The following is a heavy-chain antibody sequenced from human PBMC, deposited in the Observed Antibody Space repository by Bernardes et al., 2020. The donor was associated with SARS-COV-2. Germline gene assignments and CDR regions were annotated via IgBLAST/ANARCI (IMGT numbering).Heavy chain of an antibody. J-gene: IGHJ4*02. Sequence: VSLRLSCAASGFTVSSNYMGWVRQAPGKGLEWVSVIYRGGSTYYADSVKGRFSISRDNSKNTLFLQMNSLRVEDTAVYYCASRMATSWGFDYWGQGTLVTVSS. CDR3: ASRMATSWGFDY. V-gene: IGHV3-66*02. CDR1: GFTVSSNY. D-gene: IGHD3-16*01. CDR2: IYRGGST.